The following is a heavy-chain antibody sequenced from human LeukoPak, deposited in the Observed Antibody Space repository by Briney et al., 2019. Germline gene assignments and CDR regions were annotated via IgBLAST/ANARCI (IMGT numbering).Heavy chain of an antibody. D-gene: IGHD6-13*01. V-gene: IGHV6-1*01. CDR1: GDSVSSHSAA. J-gene: IGHJ6*02. CDR3: ARDLGGGSSSWYYYYGMDV. CDR2: TYYRSKWYN. Sequence: SQTLSLTCAISGDSVSSHSAACNWIRQSPSRGLEWLGRTYYRSKWYNDYAVSVKSRITINPDTSKNQFSLELNSVTPEETAVYYCARDLGGGSSSWYYYYGMDVWAKGPRSPSP.